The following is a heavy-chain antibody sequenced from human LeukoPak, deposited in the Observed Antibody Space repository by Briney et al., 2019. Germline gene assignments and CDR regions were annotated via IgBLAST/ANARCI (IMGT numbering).Heavy chain of an antibody. J-gene: IGHJ4*02. Sequence: GESLKISCKGSGYYFTNYWISWVRQMTGKGLEWMGRIDPSDSYTNYSPSFQGHVTTSVDKSISTAYLQWSSLKASDTAMYYCARALCSSTSCYENYWGQGTLVTVSS. CDR3: ARALCSSTSCYENY. D-gene: IGHD2-2*01. CDR1: GYYFTNYW. V-gene: IGHV5-10-1*01. CDR2: IDPSDSYT.